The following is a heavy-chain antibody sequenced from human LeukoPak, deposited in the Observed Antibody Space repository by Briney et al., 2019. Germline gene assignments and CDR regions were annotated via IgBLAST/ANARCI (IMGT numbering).Heavy chain of an antibody. D-gene: IGHD3-9*01. V-gene: IGHV4-61*05. Sequence: SEALSLTCTVSGGSISSSNYFWGWIRQPPGKGLEWIGYIYYSGSTNYNPSLKSRVTISVDTSKNQFSLKLSSVTAADTAVYYCARLEEERYFDWLFSHWGQGTLVTVSS. CDR3: ARLEEERYFDWLFSH. J-gene: IGHJ4*02. CDR2: IYYSGST. CDR1: GGSISSSNYF.